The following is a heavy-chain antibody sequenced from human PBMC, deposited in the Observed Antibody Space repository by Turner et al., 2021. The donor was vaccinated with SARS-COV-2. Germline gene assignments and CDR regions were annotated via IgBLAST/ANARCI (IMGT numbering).Heavy chain of an antibody. Sequence: EVQLVESGGGLVQPGGSLRLSCAASGFTFSNYDMHWVRQATGKGLEWVSAVGTAGDTYYPGSVKGRFTISRENGKNSLYLQMNSLRAGDTAVYYCARAKFRGLISWFDPWGQGTLVTVYS. CDR3: ARAKFRGLISWFDP. D-gene: IGHD3-10*01. J-gene: IGHJ5*02. CDR2: VGTAGDT. V-gene: IGHV3-13*04. CDR1: GFTFSNYD.